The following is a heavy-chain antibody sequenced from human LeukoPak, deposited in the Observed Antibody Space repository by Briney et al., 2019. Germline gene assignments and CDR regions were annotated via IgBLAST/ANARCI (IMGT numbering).Heavy chain of an antibody. D-gene: IGHD4-23*01. V-gene: IGHV3-64*01. CDR2: ISSNGGST. Sequence: GGSLRLSCAASGFTFSSYAMHWVRQAPGKGLEYVSAISSNGGSTYYANSVKGRFTISRDNSKNTLYLQMGSLRAEDMAVYYCAKDHPRATVVTPVWYFDLWGRGTLVTVSS. CDR1: GFTFSSYA. J-gene: IGHJ2*01. CDR3: AKDHPRATVVTPVWYFDL.